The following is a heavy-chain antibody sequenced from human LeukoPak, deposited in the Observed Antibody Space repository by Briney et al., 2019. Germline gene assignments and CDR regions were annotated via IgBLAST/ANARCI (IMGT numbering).Heavy chain of an antibody. Sequence: QPGGSLRLSCAASGFTFSSYWMSRVRQAPGKGLEWVANIKQDGSEKYYVDSVKGRFTISRDNAKNSLYLQMNSLRAEDTAVYYCAKDLKYYDMYYFDYWGQGTLVTVSS. J-gene: IGHJ4*02. CDR2: IKQDGSEK. CDR3: AKDLKYYDMYYFDY. V-gene: IGHV3-7*03. D-gene: IGHD3-22*01. CDR1: GFTFSSYW.